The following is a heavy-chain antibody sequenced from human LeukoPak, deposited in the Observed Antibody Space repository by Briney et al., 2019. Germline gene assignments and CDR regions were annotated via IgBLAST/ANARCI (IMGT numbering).Heavy chain of an antibody. J-gene: IGHJ4*02. D-gene: IGHD7-27*01. CDR3: ATDRKVGTGDPRFDY. V-gene: IGHV3-7*01. Sequence: GGSLRLSCAASEFPFTNYWMNWVRQAPGKRPEWVGNINQGGSETNYVDSVKGRFSISRDNAKTSLYLQMNSLRAEDTAVYYCATDRKVGTGDPRFDYWGQGALVTVSS. CDR2: INQGGSET. CDR1: EFPFTNYW.